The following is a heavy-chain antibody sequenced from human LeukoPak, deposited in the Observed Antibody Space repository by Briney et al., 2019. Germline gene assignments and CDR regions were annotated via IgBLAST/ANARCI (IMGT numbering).Heavy chain of an antibody. V-gene: IGHV4-34*01. Sequence: SETLSLTCAVYGGSFSGCYWSWIRQPPGKGLEWIGEINHSGSTNYNPSLKSRLTISVDTSKNQLFLKLTSVTAADTSVYYCGREVRIPLRPIDYWGQGTLVTVSS. J-gene: IGHJ4*02. CDR2: INHSGST. CDR3: GREVRIPLRPIDY. CDR1: GGSFSGCY. D-gene: IGHD3-10*01.